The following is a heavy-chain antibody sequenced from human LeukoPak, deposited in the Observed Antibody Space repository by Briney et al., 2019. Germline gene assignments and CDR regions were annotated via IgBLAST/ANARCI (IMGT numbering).Heavy chain of an antibody. CDR3: ATSNRYYYYYYMDV. V-gene: IGHV1-2*02. CDR2: INPSSGGT. Sequence: ASVKVSCKASGYTFSGYYMHWVRQAPGQGLEWMGWINPSSGGTNYAQKFQGRVTMTRDTSISTAYMELSRLRSDDTAVYYCATSNRYYYYYYMDVWGKGTTVTVSS. D-gene: IGHD1-14*01. CDR1: GYTFSGYY. J-gene: IGHJ6*03.